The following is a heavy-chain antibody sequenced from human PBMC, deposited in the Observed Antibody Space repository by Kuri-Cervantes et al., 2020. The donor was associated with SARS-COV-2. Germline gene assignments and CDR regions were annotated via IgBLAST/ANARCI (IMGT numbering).Heavy chain of an antibody. V-gene: IGHV3-15*01. CDR3: TTEGRVVCRTNGVCYSDY. J-gene: IGHJ4*02. Sequence: GGSLRLPCAASGFTFSNAWMSWVRQAPGKGLEWVGRIKSKTDVGTTDYAGPVKGRFTISRDDSKNTLYLQMNSLNTEDTAVYYCTTEGRVVCRTNGVCYSDYWGQGTLVTVSS. CDR2: IKSKTDVGTT. D-gene: IGHD2-8*01. CDR1: GFTFSNAW.